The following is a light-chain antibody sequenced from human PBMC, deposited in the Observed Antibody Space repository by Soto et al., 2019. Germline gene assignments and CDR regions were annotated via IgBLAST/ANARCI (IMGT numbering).Light chain of an antibody. V-gene: IGKV3-11*01. Sequence: IVLTQSPATLSLSPGERATLSCRASQSVSSYLAWYQQKPGHAPRLLIYDASNRATGIPARLSGSGSGTDFTLTISSREPEEFAVYYCQQRTNWPLTFGGGTKVEIK. CDR1: QSVSSY. CDR2: DAS. CDR3: QQRTNWPLT. J-gene: IGKJ4*01.